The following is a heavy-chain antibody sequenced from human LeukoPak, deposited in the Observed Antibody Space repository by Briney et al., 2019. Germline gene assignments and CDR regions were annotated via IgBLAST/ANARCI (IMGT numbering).Heavy chain of an antibody. Sequence: GGSLRLSCAASGFTFSSYAMHWVRQAPGKGLEWVGGISDDGSNKYYADSLKGRFTISRDNSKNTLYLQMNSLRAEDTAVYYCARVIGLVDSFDYWGQGTLVTVSS. D-gene: IGHD2/OR15-2a*01. V-gene: IGHV3-30-3*01. CDR2: ISDDGSNK. J-gene: IGHJ4*02. CDR1: GFTFSSYA. CDR3: ARVIGLVDSFDY.